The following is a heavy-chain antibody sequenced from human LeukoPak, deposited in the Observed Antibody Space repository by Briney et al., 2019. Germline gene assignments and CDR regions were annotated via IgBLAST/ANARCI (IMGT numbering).Heavy chain of an antibody. Sequence: SETLSLTCTVSGGSISSGDYYWSWIRQPPGKGLEWIGYIYYSGSTYYNPSLKSRVTISVDTSKNQFSLKLSSVTAADTAVYYCAREQGGAGLFDYWGQGTLVTVSS. CDR1: GGSISSGDYY. V-gene: IGHV4-30-4*01. CDR2: IYYSGST. CDR3: AREQGGAGLFDY. J-gene: IGHJ4*02. D-gene: IGHD4/OR15-4a*01.